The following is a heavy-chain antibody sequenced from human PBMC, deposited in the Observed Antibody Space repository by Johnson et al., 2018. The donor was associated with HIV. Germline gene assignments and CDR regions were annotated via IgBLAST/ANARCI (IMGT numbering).Heavy chain of an antibody. CDR2: INSDGSST. CDR1: GFTFSSYW. CDR3: ARAPGGWFGAFDI. J-gene: IGHJ3*02. Sequence: VQLVESGGGLVQPGGSLRLSCAASGFTFSSYWMHWVRQAPGKGLVWVSRINSDGSSTSYADSVKGRFTISRDNAKNTLYLQMNSLRAEDTAVYYCARAPGGWFGAFDIWGQGTMVTVSS. D-gene: IGHD3-10*01. V-gene: IGHV3-74*01.